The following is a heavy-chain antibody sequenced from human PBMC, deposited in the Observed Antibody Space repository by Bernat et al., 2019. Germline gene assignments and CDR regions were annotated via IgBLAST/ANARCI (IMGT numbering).Heavy chain of an antibody. J-gene: IGHJ3*02. CDR3: ATLQIGEGLHDAFDI. CDR1: DTTFPTSS. Sequence: EVQLVQSGAEVKKPGATVKFSARVLDTTFPTSSFPWFHQPPGKGLEWMGFVDPEDGETIYAEKFQGRVTITADTSTDTAYMELSSLRSEDTAVYYCATLQIGEGLHDAFDIWGQGTMVTVSS. V-gene: IGHV1-69-2*01. CDR2: VDPEDGET. D-gene: IGHD2-21*01.